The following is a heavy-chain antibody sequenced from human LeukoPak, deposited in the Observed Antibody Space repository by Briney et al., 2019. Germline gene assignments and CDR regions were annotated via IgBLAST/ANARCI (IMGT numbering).Heavy chain of an antibody. Sequence: PGGSLRLSCAASGFTFSSYAVSWVRQAPGKGLEWVSAISGSGGSTYYADSVKGRFTISRDNSKNTLYLNMNSLRAEDTAAYYCAKEYSSGWGDFDYWGQGTLVTVSS. CDR1: GFTFSSYA. D-gene: IGHD6-19*01. J-gene: IGHJ4*02. CDR3: AKEYSSGWGDFDY. V-gene: IGHV3-23*01. CDR2: ISGSGGST.